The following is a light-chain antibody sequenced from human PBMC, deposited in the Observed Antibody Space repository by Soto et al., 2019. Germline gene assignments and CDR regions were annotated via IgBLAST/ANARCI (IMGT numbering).Light chain of an antibody. CDR1: QSVGSN. Sequence: EIVMTQSAATLSVSPGERATLSCRPSQSVGSNLAWYQQKPGQAPRLLIYAASTRATGIPARFSGSGSGTDFTLTISSLQSEDFAVYYCQQRSNWPLTFGGGTKVEIK. CDR3: QQRSNWPLT. V-gene: IGKV3-15*01. CDR2: AAS. J-gene: IGKJ4*01.